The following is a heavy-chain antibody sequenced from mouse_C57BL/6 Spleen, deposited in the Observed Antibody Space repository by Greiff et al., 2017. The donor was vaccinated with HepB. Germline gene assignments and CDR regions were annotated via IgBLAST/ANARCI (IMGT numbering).Heavy chain of an antibody. CDR1: GFSFTTYA. Sequence: EVQVVESGGGLVQPKGSLKLSCAASGFSFTTYAMNWVRQAPGKGLEWVARIRSKSNNYATYYDDSVKDRFTISRDDTESMLYLQMNNLKTEDTAMDYCVRQLELYFDYWGQGTTLTVSS. V-gene: IGHV10-1*01. J-gene: IGHJ2*01. CDR3: VRQLELYFDY. CDR2: IRSKSNNYAT.